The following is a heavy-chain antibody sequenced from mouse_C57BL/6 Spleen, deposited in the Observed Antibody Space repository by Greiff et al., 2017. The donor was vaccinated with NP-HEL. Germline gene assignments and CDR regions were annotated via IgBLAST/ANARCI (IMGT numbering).Heavy chain of an antibody. Sequence: EVQRVESGGGLVKPGGSLKLSCAASGFTFSSYTMSWVRQTPEKRLEWVATISGGGGNTYYPDSVKGRFTISRDNAKNTLYLQMSSLRSEDTALYYCARHPTTVVATGFAYWGQGTLVTVSA. D-gene: IGHD1-1*01. CDR1: GFTFSSYT. J-gene: IGHJ3*01. CDR2: ISGGGGNT. CDR3: ARHPTTVVATGFAY. V-gene: IGHV5-9*01.